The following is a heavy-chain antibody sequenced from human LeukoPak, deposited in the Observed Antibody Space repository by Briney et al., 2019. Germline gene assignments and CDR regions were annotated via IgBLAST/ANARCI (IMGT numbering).Heavy chain of an antibody. CDR1: GFTFTSYS. J-gene: IGHJ4*02. CDR2: ISNSGTYK. D-gene: IGHD3-22*01. Sequence: GGSLRLSCSASGFTFTSYSMDWVRQAPGKGLEWVSSISNSGTYKFYADSVKGRFTISRDNAKNSVYLQMNNLRAEDTAVYYCAKDGEYYYDSSGYYAIDHWGQGTLVTVSS. V-gene: IGHV3-21*01. CDR3: AKDGEYYYDSSGYYAIDH.